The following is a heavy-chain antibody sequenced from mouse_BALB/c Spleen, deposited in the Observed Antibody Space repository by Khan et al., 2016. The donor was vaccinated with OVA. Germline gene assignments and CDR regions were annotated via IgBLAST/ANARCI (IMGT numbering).Heavy chain of an antibody. V-gene: IGHV3-2*02. Sequence: EVQLQESGPGLVKPSQSLSLTCTVTDFSIASEYAWNWIRQFPGNKLEWMGYISYSGSTSYNPSLKSGISITRDTSKNQFFLRFNSVTTADTATYFCARSVYYFYAYSMDYWGQGTSVTVSS. CDR1: DFSIASEYA. J-gene: IGHJ4*01. CDR2: ISYSGST. D-gene: IGHD2-2*01. CDR3: ARSVYYFYAYSMDY.